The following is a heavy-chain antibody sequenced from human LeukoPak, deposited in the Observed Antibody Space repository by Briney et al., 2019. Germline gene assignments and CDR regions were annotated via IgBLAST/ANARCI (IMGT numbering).Heavy chain of an antibody. V-gene: IGHV3-23*01. Sequence: GGSLRLSCAASGFTFSSYAMSWVRQAPGKGLEWVSALSGNGGRTYYADSVKGRFTISRDNSKNTLYLQMNSLRAEDTAVYYCAKTNSGDYSYYFDYWGQGTLVTVSS. CDR3: AKTNSGDYSYYFDY. D-gene: IGHD3-22*01. CDR1: GFTFSSYA. J-gene: IGHJ4*02. CDR2: LSGNGGRT.